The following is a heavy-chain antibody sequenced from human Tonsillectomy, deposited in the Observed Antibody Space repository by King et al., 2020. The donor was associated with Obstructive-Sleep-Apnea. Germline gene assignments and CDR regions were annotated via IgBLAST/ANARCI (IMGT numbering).Heavy chain of an antibody. CDR1: GCSIISHY. CDR3: ARGAIGTSWFWDY. CDR2: FSYSGNT. J-gene: IGHJ4*02. V-gene: IGHV4-59*11. Sequence: VQLQESGPGLVKPSETLSLTCTVSGCSIISHYWTWIRQPPEKGLGWIGYFSYSGNTNYNPSLKSRVTISVDTSKNQFSLKLSSVTAADTAVYYCARGAIGTSWFWDYWGQGTLVTVSS. D-gene: IGHD6-13*01.